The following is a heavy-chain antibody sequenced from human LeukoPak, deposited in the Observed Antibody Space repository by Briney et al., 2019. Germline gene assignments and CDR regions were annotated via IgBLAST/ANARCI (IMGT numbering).Heavy chain of an antibody. V-gene: IGHV4-31*03. J-gene: IGHJ4*02. D-gene: IGHD2-2*01. Sequence: PSQTLSLTCTVSGGSISSGGYYWSWIRQHPGKGLEWIGYIYYSGSTYYNPSLKSRVTISVDRSKNQFSLKLSSVTAADTAVYYCASLGGYCSSTSCFVDYWGQGTLVTVSS. CDR3: ASLGGYCSSTSCFVDY. CDR1: GGSISSGGYY. CDR2: IYYSGST.